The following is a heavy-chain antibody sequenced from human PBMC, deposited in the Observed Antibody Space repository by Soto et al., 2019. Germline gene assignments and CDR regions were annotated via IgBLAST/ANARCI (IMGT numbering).Heavy chain of an antibody. V-gene: IGHV5-51*01. Sequence: PRESLKISCKGSGYSFTSYWIGWVRQMPGKGLEWMGIIYPGDSDTRYSPSFQGQVTISADKSISTAYLQWSSLKASDTAMYYCARRDLYSSTWGYYYGMDVWGQGTTVTVSS. D-gene: IGHD6-13*01. J-gene: IGHJ6*02. CDR3: ARRDLYSSTWGYYYGMDV. CDR1: GYSFTSYW. CDR2: IYPGDSDT.